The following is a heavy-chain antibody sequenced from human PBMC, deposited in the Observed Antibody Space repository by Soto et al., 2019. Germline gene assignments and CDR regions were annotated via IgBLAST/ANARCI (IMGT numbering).Heavy chain of an antibody. V-gene: IGHV1-69*02. J-gene: IGHJ4*02. CDR3: AMEYCSATSCYKDY. CDR1: GGTFSSYT. Sequence: SVKVSCKASGGTFSSYTISWVRQAPGQGLEWMGRVIPILGIANYAQKFQGRVTITADKSTSTAYMELSSLRSEDTAVYYCAMEYCSATSCYKDYWGQGTLVTVSS. CDR2: VIPILGIA. D-gene: IGHD2-2*02.